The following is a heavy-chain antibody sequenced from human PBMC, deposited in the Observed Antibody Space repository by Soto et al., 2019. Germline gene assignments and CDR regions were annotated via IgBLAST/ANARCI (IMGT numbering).Heavy chain of an antibody. D-gene: IGHD3-3*01. CDR1: GFTFSSYA. CDR3: AKDDRDGITIFGVDQDYYYYGMDV. J-gene: IGHJ6*01. CDR2: ISGSGGST. Sequence: PGGSLRLSCAASGFTFSSYAMSWVRQAPGKGLEWVSAISGSGGSTYYADSVKGRFTISRDNSKNTLYLQMNSLRAEDTAVYYCAKDDRDGITIFGVDQDYYYYGMDVWGQGTTVTVSS. V-gene: IGHV3-23*01.